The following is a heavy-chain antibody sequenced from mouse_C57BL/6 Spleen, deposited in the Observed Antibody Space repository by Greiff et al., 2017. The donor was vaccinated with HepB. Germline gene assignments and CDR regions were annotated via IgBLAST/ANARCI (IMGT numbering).Heavy chain of an antibody. CDR2: INPNNGGT. J-gene: IGHJ1*03. Sequence: VQLQQSGPELVKPGASVKMSCKASGYTFTDYNMHWVKQSHGKSLEWIGYINPNNGGTSYNQKFKGKATLTVNKSSSTAYMELRSLTSEDSAVYYCAKEGPLYYGSSYGYFDVWGTGTTVTVSS. V-gene: IGHV1-22*01. CDR1: GYTFTDYN. D-gene: IGHD1-1*01. CDR3: AKEGPLYYGSSYGYFDV.